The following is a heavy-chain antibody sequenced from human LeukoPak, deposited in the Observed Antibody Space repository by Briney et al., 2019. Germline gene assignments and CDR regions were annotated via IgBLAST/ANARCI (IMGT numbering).Heavy chain of an antibody. Sequence: GGSLRLSCAASGFTFSSYSMNWVRQAPGKGLEWVSYISSSSSTIYYADSVKGRFTISRDNSKNTLYLQMNSLRTEDTAVYYCASTLVPAAMLDAFDIWGQGTMVTVSS. CDR2: ISSSSSTI. V-gene: IGHV3-48*01. J-gene: IGHJ3*02. CDR3: ASTLVPAAMLDAFDI. CDR1: GFTFSSYS. D-gene: IGHD2-2*01.